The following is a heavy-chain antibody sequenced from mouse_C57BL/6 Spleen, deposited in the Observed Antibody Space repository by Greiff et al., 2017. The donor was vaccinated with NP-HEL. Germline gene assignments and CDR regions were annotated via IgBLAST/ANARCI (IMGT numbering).Heavy chain of an antibody. CDR1: GFTFSSYA. J-gene: IGHJ2*01. CDR2: ISSGGDYI. D-gene: IGHD2-4*01. CDR3: TRGGDYDGDFDY. V-gene: IGHV5-9-1*02. Sequence: DVMLVESGEGLVKPGGSLKLSCAASGFTFSSYAMSWVRQTPEKRLEWVAYISSGGDYIYYADTVKGRFTISRDNARNTLYLQMSSLKSEDTAMYYCTRGGDYDGDFDYWGQGTTLTVSS.